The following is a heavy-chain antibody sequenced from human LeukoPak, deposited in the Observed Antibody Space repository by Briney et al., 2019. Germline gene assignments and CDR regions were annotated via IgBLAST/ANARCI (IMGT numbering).Heavy chain of an antibody. CDR2: ISWNSGSI. CDR1: GFTFDDYG. CDR3: ARETGHSSSCFDY. Sequence: GGSLRLSCAASGFTFDDYGMHWVRQAPGKGLEWVSGISWNSGSIGYADSVKGRFTISRDNAKNSLYLQMNSLRAEDTALYYCARETGHSSSCFDYWGQGTLVTVSS. J-gene: IGHJ4*02. D-gene: IGHD6-13*01. V-gene: IGHV3-9*01.